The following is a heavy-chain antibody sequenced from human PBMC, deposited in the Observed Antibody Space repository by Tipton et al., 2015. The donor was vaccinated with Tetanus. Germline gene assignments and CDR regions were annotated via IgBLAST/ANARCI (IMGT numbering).Heavy chain of an antibody. CDR2: INHNGGST. J-gene: IGHJ6*02. V-gene: IGHV4-34*01. CDR1: GGSISNYY. Sequence: TLSLTCTVSGGSISNYYWNWIRQPPGKGLEWIGEINHNGGSTNYNPSLKSRVTISEDTSKNQFSLKLSSVTAADTAVYYCARGQAGPRANVWGQGTTVIVSS. CDR3: ARGQAGPRANV. D-gene: IGHD6-19*01.